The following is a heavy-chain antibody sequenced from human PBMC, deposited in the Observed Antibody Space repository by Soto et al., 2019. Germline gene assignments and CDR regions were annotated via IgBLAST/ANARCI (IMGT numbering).Heavy chain of an antibody. D-gene: IGHD6-19*01. CDR1: GFTFSSYG. Sequence: PGGSLRLSCAASGFTFSSYGMHWVRQAPGKGLEWVAVISYDGSNKYYADSVKGRFTISRDNSKNTLYLQMNSLRAEDTAVYYCAKGNLPFSSGWYGFSQYFDYWGQGTLVTV. CDR3: AKGNLPFSSGWYGFSQYFDY. CDR2: ISYDGSNK. J-gene: IGHJ4*02. V-gene: IGHV3-30*18.